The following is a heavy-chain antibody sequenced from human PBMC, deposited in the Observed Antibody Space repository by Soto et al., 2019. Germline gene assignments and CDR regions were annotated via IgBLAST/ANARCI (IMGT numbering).Heavy chain of an antibody. Sequence: PSETLSLTCAVYGGSFSGYYWSWIRQPPGKGLEWIGEINHSGSTNYNPSLKSRVTISVDTSKNQFSLKLSSVTAADTAVYYCARGVSDGSNTTLDYFDYWGQGTLVTAPQ. CDR1: GGSFSGYY. D-gene: IGHD3-10*01. CDR2: INHSGST. CDR3: ARGVSDGSNTTLDYFDY. J-gene: IGHJ4*02. V-gene: IGHV4-34*01.